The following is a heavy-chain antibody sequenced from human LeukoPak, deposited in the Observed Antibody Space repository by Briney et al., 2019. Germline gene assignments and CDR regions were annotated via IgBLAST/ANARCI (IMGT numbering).Heavy chain of an antibody. CDR2: IRYDGSNK. V-gene: IGHV3-30*02. Sequence: PGGSLRLSCAASGFTFSSYGMRWVRQAPGKGLEWVAFIRYDGSNKYYADSVKGRFTISRDNSKNTLYLQMNSLRAEDTAVYYCANDYGDYVEHAFDIWGQGTMVTVFS. CDR1: GFTFSSYG. CDR3: ANDYGDYVEHAFDI. J-gene: IGHJ3*02. D-gene: IGHD4-17*01.